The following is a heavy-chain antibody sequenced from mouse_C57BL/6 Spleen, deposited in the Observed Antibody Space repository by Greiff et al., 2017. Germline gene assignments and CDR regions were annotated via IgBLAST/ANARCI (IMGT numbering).Heavy chain of an antibody. J-gene: IGHJ3*01. CDR1: GYTFTGYW. CDR3: ARKGNSIFAY. D-gene: IGHD2-10*02. Sequence: QVQLKESGAELMKPGASVKLSCKATGYTFTGYWIEWVKQRPGHGLEWIGEILPGSCSTNYNEKFKGKATFTADTSSNTAYMQLSSLTTEDSAIYYCARKGNSIFAYWGQGTLVTVSA. V-gene: IGHV1-9*01. CDR2: ILPGSCST.